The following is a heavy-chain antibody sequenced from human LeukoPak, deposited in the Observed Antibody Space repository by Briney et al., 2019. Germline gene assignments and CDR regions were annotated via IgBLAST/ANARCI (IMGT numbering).Heavy chain of an antibody. Sequence: GGSLRLSCAASGLSFSTFAMSWVRQGPATGREWVSSLRGNGETFYADSVKGRFTLSSDSSRNTVYFQPNNLRVEDTAIYYCARASWVSSTDAVRWGQGTLVTVSS. CDR1: GLSFSTFA. J-gene: IGHJ4*02. CDR2: LRGNGET. D-gene: IGHD3-16*01. CDR3: ARASWVSSTDAVR. V-gene: IGHV3-23*01.